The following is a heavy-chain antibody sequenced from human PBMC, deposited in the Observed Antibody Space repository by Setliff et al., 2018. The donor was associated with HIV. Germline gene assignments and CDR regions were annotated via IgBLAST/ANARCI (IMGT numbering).Heavy chain of an antibody. V-gene: IGHV4-31*03. CDR2: IYYSGST. CDR1: GGSISSGGYY. J-gene: IGHJ6*03. CDR3: ARGYPVSYYYYMDV. D-gene: IGHD3-16*02. Sequence: TLSLTCTVSGGSISSGGYYWSWIRQQPGKGLEWIGYIYYSGSTYYNPSLKSRVTISVDTSKNQFSLKLSSVTAAGTAVYYCARGYPVSYYYYMDVWGKGTTVTVSS.